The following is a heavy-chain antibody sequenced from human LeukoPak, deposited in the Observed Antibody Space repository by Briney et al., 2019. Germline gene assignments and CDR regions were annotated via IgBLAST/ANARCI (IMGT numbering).Heavy chain of an antibody. V-gene: IGHV4-59*08. CDR2: IYYGGST. Sequence: SETLSLTCTVSGGSISSYYWNWIRQPPGKGLEWIGYIYYGGSTNYNPSLKSRVTISVDTSKNEFSLKLNSVTTADTAVYYCARAGGYLLYFDSWGQGTLATVSS. CDR1: GGSISSYY. CDR3: ARAGGYLLYFDS. D-gene: IGHD5-12*01. J-gene: IGHJ4*02.